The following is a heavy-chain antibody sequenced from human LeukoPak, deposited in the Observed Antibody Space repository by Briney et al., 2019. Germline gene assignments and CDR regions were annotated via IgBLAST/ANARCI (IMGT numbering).Heavy chain of an antibody. J-gene: IGHJ3*02. D-gene: IGHD3-22*01. Sequence: ASVKVSCKASGYTFTGYYMHWVRQAPGQGLEWMGWINPNSGGTNYAQKFQGRVTMTRDTSISTAYMELSRLRSDDTAVYYCARRHYYDTSGYPDAFDIWGQGTMVTVSS. V-gene: IGHV1-2*02. CDR3: ARRHYYDTSGYPDAFDI. CDR1: GYTFTGYY. CDR2: INPNSGGT.